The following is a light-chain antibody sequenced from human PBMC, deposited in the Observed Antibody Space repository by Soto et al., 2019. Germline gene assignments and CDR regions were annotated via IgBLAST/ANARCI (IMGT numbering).Light chain of an antibody. CDR3: QKYNSARET. Sequence: DIQMTQSPSSLSASVGDRVTITCRASQAIDNYLAWYQQKPGKVPTVLIYSTSTLKSGLPSRFSGSGSGTDLTLTISSLQPEDVATYYCQKYNSARETFGQGTKVEI. V-gene: IGKV1-27*01. CDR2: STS. CDR1: QAIDNY. J-gene: IGKJ1*01.